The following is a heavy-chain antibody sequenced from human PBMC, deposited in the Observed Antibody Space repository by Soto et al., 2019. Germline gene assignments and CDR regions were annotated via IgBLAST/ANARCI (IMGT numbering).Heavy chain of an antibody. CDR3: ASVFGSGSYAFDI. Sequence: SVKVSCKASGGTFSSYTIIWVRQAPGQGLEWMGRIIPILGIANYAQKFQGRVTITADKSTSTAYMELSSLRSEDTAVYYCASVFGSGSYAFDIWGQGTMVTVSS. J-gene: IGHJ3*02. V-gene: IGHV1-69*02. CDR1: GGTFSSYT. CDR2: IIPILGIA. D-gene: IGHD3-10*01.